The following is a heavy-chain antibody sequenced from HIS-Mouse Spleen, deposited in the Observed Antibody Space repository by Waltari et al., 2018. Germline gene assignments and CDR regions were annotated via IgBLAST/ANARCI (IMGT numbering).Heavy chain of an antibody. CDR1: GFSLSTSGMC. D-gene: IGHD6-19*01. V-gene: IGHV2-70*15. CDR2: IDWDDDK. CDR3: ARIAEGYTSGWYAFDY. J-gene: IGHJ4*02. Sequence: QVTLRESGPALVKPTQTLTLTCTFSGFSLSTSGMCVSWLRKLPGKALEWLARIDWDDDKYYSTSLKTRLTISRDTSKNQVVLTMTNMDPLDTATYYCARIAEGYTSGWYAFDYWGQGTLVTVSS.